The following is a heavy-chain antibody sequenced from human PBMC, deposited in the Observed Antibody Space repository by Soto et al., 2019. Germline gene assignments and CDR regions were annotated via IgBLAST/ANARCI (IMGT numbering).Heavy chain of an antibody. V-gene: IGHV3-30-3*01. Sequence: QVQLVESGGGVVQPGRSLRLSCAASGFTFSSYAMHWVRQAPGKGLEWVAVISYDGSNKYYADSVKGRFTISRDNSKNPLHLQMNSLRAEDTAVYYCARDIGDTAMVATNYYYGMDVWGQGTTVTVSS. CDR2: ISYDGSNK. CDR1: GFTFSSYA. D-gene: IGHD5-18*01. J-gene: IGHJ6*02. CDR3: ARDIGDTAMVATNYYYGMDV.